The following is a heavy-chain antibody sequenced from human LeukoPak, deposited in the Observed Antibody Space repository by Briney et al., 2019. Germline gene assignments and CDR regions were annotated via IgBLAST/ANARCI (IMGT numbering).Heavy chain of an antibody. V-gene: IGHV4-34*01. Sequence: PSETLSLTCAVYGGSFSGYYWSWIRQPPGKGLEWIGEINHSGSTNYNPSLKSRVTISVDTSKNQFSLKLSSVTAADTAVYYCARVDLDDSSGPAFDYWGQGTLVTVSS. CDR2: INHSGST. CDR3: ARVDLDDSSGPAFDY. D-gene: IGHD3-22*01. CDR1: GGSFSGYY. J-gene: IGHJ4*02.